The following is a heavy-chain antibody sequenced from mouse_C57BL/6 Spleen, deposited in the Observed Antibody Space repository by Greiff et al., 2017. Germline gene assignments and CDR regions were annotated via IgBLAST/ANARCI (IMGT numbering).Heavy chain of an antibody. J-gene: IGHJ1*03. V-gene: IGHV14-4*01. CDR3: AADSRDGCVFGYGD. CDR1: GYTFTDYY. CDR2: IDPKNGDT. D-gene: IGHD2-2*01. Sequence: EVQLQQSGAELVRPGASVKMSCTASGYTFTDYYMHWVKQRPEQGLEWIGCIDPKNGDTNYDSKFKGKATLTADKSSSTAYLQLSSLTSEDTAVYYGAADSRDGCVFGYGDWGTLITVT.